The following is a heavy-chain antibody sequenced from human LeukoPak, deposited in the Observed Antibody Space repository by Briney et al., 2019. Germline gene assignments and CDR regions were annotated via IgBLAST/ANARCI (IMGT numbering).Heavy chain of an antibody. CDR1: GGSLNSYY. Sequence: SETLSLTCTVSGGSLNSYYWSWIRQPPGKGLECIGYIHYTGSTNYNPSIKSRVTISVDTSKSQFSLKLSSVTAADTAIYYCARGGYYGSGNDFRFDPWGQGTLVTVSS. CDR2: IHYTGST. J-gene: IGHJ5*02. V-gene: IGHV4-59*01. D-gene: IGHD3-10*01. CDR3: ARGGYYGSGNDFRFDP.